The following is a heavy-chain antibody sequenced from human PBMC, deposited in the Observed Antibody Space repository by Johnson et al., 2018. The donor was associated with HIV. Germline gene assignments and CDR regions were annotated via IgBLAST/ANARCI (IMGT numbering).Heavy chain of an antibody. CDR2: VNGGGGRT. J-gene: IGHJ3*02. V-gene: IGHV3-23*01. CDR3: AKRLGYDSRGDQFDI. Sequence: VLFLESGGGWVQPGGSLRLSCAASGFSFSNYAMTWVRQAPGKGLEWVSTVNGGGGRTYYAASVQGRFTVSRDNSNNMLYLQMSSLRAADTALYYCAKRLGYDSRGDQFDIWGQGTMVTVSS. CDR1: GFSFSNYA. D-gene: IGHD3-22*01.